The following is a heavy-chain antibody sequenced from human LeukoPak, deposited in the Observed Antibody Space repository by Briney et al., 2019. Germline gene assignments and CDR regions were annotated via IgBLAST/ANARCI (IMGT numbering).Heavy chain of an antibody. CDR3: ARQGYCSGGSCLDP. Sequence: GASVKVSCKASGYTFTGYQLHWVRQAPGQGLEWMGWINPHSGGTNYAQKFQGRVTMTRDTSISTAYMELSRLRSDDTAVYYCARQGYCSGGSCLDPWGQGTLVTVSS. V-gene: IGHV1-2*02. J-gene: IGHJ5*02. CDR1: GYTFTGYQ. CDR2: INPHSGGT. D-gene: IGHD2-15*01.